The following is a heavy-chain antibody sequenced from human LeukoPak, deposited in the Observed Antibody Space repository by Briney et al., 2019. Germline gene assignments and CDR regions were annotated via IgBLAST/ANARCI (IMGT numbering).Heavy chain of an antibody. D-gene: IGHD3-10*01. CDR2: ISSGSSYT. Sequence: PGGSLRLSCAASGFTFSSYSMTWVRQAPGKGLEWVSSISSGSSYTYYADSVKGRFTISRNNAKDSLHLQMSSLTAEDTAVYYCAKNRPAVRGDDRPWGQGSLVTVSS. J-gene: IGHJ4*02. CDR1: GFTFSSYS. V-gene: IGHV3-21*04. CDR3: AKNRPAVRGDDRP.